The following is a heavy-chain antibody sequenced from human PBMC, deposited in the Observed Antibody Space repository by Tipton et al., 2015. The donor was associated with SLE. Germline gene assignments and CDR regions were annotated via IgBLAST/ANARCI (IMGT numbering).Heavy chain of an antibody. CDR2: TYYRSKWYS. CDR1: GDSVSTNSAA. V-gene: IGHV6-1*01. Sequence: PGLVKPSQTLSHTCAISGDSVSTNSAAWTWIRQSPSRGLEWLGRTYYRSKWYSDYAVSVKSRITINPDTSKNQFSLQLNSVTPEDTAVYYCARVWGTGSRGVHYCGQGTLVTVSS. J-gene: IGHJ4*02. D-gene: IGHD3-10*01. CDR3: ARVWGTGSRGVHY.